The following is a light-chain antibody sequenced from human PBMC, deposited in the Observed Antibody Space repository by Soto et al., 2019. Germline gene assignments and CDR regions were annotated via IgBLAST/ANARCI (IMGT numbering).Light chain of an antibody. CDR3: QQSYSNSYT. J-gene: IGKJ2*01. Sequence: DSQMTQSPPSLSASVGDRVTITCRASQSISSHLNWYQQKPGKVPKLLIYAASSLQSGVPSRFSGSGFGTDFTLTISSLQPEDFATYYCQQSYSNSYTFGQGTKLEIK. V-gene: IGKV1-39*01. CDR1: QSISSH. CDR2: AAS.